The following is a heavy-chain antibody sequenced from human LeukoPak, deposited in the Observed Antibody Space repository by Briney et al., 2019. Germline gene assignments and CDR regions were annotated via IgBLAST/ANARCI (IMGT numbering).Heavy chain of an antibody. J-gene: IGHJ4*02. CDR3: TSAGSYWVDS. CDR2: TYYRGCT. V-gene: IGHV4-39*01. Sequence: SETLSLTCTVSGGSISSSSYYWGWIRQPPGKGLEWIGSTYYRGCTYYNPSLESRVSISVDTSKNQFSLKLSSVTAADVAVYYCTSAGSYWVDSWGQGTLVTVSS. D-gene: IGHD3-10*01. CDR1: GGSISSSSYY.